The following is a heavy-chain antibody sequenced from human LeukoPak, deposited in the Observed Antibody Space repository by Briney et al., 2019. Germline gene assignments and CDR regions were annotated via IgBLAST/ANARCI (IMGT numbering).Heavy chain of an antibody. V-gene: IGHV3-74*01. D-gene: IGHD2/OR15-2a*01. CDR2: ISTDGSRP. J-gene: IGHJ4*02. Sequence: GGSLRLSCAASGFTFSSHWMHWVSQAPGKGLVWVSGISTDGSRPRYADSVKGRFTIPKDNAKNTVYLQMNSLRAEDTAVYYCVSFYETYWGRGTLVTVSS. CDR3: VSFYETY. CDR1: GFTFSSHW.